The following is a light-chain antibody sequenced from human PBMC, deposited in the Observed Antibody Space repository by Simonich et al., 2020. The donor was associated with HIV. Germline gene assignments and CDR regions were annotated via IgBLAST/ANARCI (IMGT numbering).Light chain of an antibody. Sequence: EIVMTQSPVTLSVSPGERATLSCRVSQSVSKTLAWYQQKPGQAPRLLIYGASTRATGVPDRFSGSGSGTEFSLTISSLQSEDSAVYYCQQYNKWPLTFGGGTKVEIK. CDR2: GAS. CDR3: QQYNKWPLT. CDR1: QSVSKT. V-gene: IGKV3-15*01. J-gene: IGKJ4*01.